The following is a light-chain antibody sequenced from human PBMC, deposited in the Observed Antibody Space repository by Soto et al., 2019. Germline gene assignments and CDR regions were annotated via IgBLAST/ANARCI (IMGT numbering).Light chain of an antibody. Sequence: NFMLTQPHSVSESPGKTVTLSCTRSSGTIASFYVQWYQQRPGSAPTTVIFEDNQRPSGVPDRFSGSIDISSNSSSLTISGLQTEDDADYFWQSYDSSKHVVFGGWTKLTFL. CDR3: QSYDSSKHVV. CDR2: EDN. CDR1: SGTIASFY. J-gene: IGLJ2*01. V-gene: IGLV6-57*04.